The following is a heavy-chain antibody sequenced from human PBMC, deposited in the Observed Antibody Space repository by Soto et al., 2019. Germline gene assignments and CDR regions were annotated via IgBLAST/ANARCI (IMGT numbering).Heavy chain of an antibody. CDR1: GGTFSSYA. CDR3: ARAQGYSGYDGLSN. D-gene: IGHD5-12*01. CDR2: IIPIFGTA. V-gene: IGHV1-69*12. J-gene: IGHJ4*02. Sequence: QVQLVQSGAEVKKPGSSVKVSCKASGGTFSSYAISWVRQAPGQGLEWMGGIIPIFGTANYAQKFQGRVAITADESTSTAYMELSSLRSEDTAVYYCARAQGYSGYDGLSNWGQGTLVTVSS.